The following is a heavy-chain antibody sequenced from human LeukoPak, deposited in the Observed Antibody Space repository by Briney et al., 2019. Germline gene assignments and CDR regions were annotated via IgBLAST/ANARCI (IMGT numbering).Heavy chain of an antibody. J-gene: IGHJ4*02. CDR2: IYPGDSDT. D-gene: IGHD2-2*02. Sequence: GESLKISCKGSGYSFTSYWIGWVRQMPGKGLEWMGIIYPGDSDTRYSPSFQGQVTISADKSISTAYLQWSSLKASDTAMYYCARSGTLGYCSSTSCYIFFDHWGQGTLVTVSS. CDR1: GYSFTSYW. CDR3: ARSGTLGYCSSTSCYIFFDH. V-gene: IGHV5-51*01.